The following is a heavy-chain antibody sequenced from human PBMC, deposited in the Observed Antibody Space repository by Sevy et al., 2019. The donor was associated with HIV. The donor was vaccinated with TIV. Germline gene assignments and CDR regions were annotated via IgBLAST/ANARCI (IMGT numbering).Heavy chain of an antibody. Sequence: GGSLSLSCVASGFTFSSYEMNWVRQAPGKGLEWVSYISNSGNIIYYEDSVKGRFTISRDNANNSRYLQMNSLRAEDTAVYYCAREDGSRQYFQYWGQGTLVTVSS. CDR3: AREDGSRQYFQY. D-gene: IGHD6-13*01. CDR1: GFTFSSYE. V-gene: IGHV3-48*03. J-gene: IGHJ1*01. CDR2: ISNSGNII.